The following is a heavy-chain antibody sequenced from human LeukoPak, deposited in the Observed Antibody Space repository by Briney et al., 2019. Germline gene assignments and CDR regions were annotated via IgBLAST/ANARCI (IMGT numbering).Heavy chain of an antibody. D-gene: IGHD3-3*01. Sequence: SSETLSLTCAVYGGSFSGYYWSWIRQPPGKGLEWIGEINRSGSTNYNPSLKSRVTISVDTSKNQFSLKLSSVTAADTAVYYCARSADLDVYYDFWSGYRYWGQGTLVTVSS. CDR3: ARSADLDVYYDFWSGYRY. J-gene: IGHJ4*02. CDR2: INRSGST. V-gene: IGHV4-34*01. CDR1: GGSFSGYY.